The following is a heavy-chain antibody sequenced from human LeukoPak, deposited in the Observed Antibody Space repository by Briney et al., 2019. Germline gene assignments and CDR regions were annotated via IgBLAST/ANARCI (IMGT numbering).Heavy chain of an antibody. CDR1: GFTFSSYA. CDR2: ISGSGGST. J-gene: IGHJ4*02. Sequence: QTGGSLRLSCAASGFTFSSYAMSWVRQAPGKGLEWVSAISGSGGSTYYADSVKGRFTISRDNSKNTLYLQMNSLRAEDTAVYYCAKGWDNAVAQYFDYWGQGTLVTVSS. CDR3: AKGWDNAVAQYFDY. V-gene: IGHV3-23*01. D-gene: IGHD6-19*01.